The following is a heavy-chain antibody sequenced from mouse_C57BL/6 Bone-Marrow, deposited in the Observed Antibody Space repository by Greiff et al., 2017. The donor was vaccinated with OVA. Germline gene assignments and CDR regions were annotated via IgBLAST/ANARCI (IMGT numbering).Heavy chain of an antibody. CDR3: ARSSTTVVNAMDY. CDR1: GFTFSDYG. V-gene: IGHV5-17*01. J-gene: IGHJ4*01. D-gene: IGHD1-1*01. CDR2: ISSDSSTI. Sequence: EVKLVESGGGLVKPGGSLKLSCAASGFTFSDYGMHWVRPAPEKGLAWVAYISSDSSTIYYADTVKGRFTISRDNAKNTLVLQMTSLRSEDTAMYYCARSSTTVVNAMDYWGQGTSVTGSS.